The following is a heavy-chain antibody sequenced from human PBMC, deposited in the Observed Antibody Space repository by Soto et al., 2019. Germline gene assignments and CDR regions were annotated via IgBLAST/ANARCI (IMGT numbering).Heavy chain of an antibody. CDR2: ISGSGGST. V-gene: IGHV3-23*01. CDR1: GFTFSSYA. CDR3: AKDPRYYDSSGPVHY. Sequence: LRVSCAAPGFTFSSYAMSWIRQAPGKGLEWVSAISGSGGSTYYADSVRGRFTISRDNSKNTLYLQMNSLRAEDTAVYYCAKDPRYYDSSGPVHYWGQGTLVTVSS. D-gene: IGHD3-22*01. J-gene: IGHJ4*02.